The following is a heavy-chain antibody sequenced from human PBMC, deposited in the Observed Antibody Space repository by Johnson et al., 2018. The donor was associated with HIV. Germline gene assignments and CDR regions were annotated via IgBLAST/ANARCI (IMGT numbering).Heavy chain of an antibody. D-gene: IGHD5-18*01. V-gene: IGHV3-30*03. CDR1: GFTFSSFG. CDR3: TRLPSGYSRDAFDI. J-gene: IGHJ3*02. CDR2: ISYDGSNK. Sequence: QVQLVESGGGVVQPGRSLRLSCAASGFTFSSFGMHWVRQDPGKGLEWMTIISYDGSNKYYADSVKGRFTISRDNSKNTLYLQMNSLRAEDTAVYYCTRLPSGYSRDAFDIWGQGTMVTVSS.